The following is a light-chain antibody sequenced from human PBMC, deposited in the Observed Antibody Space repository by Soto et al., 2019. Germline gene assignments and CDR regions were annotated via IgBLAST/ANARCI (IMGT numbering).Light chain of an antibody. CDR3: QQYYNWPRT. CDR2: GAS. Sequence: MMMTHSPAPLSVSPGERVTLSSRTSHSVNSHVAWYQQKPGQAPRLLLYGASTRATGIPVRFSGSGSGTEFTLTINSLQAEDCAVYYCQQYYNWPRTFGQGTRLEIK. V-gene: IGKV3-15*01. CDR1: HSVNSH. J-gene: IGKJ5*01.